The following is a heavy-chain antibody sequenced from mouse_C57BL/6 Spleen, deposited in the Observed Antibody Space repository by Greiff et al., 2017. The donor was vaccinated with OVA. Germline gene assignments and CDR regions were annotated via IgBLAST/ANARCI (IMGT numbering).Heavy chain of an antibody. CDR2: IHPNSGST. J-gene: IGHJ2*01. Sequence: VKLQQPGAELVKPGASVKLSCKASGYTFTSYWMHWVKQRPGQGLEWIGMIHPNSGSTNYNEKFKSKATLTVDKASSTAYMQLSSLTSEDSAVYYCARDHYYGSSLYYFDYWGQGTTLTVSS. V-gene: IGHV1-64*01. CDR1: GYTFTSYW. CDR3: ARDHYYGSSLYYFDY. D-gene: IGHD1-1*01.